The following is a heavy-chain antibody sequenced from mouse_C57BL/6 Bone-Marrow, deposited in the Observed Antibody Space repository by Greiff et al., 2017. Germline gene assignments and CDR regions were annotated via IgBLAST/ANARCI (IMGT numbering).Heavy chain of an antibody. Sequence: DVQLVESGGDLVKPGGSLKLSCAASGFTFSSYGMSWVRQTPDKRLEWVATISSGGSYTYYPDSVKGRFTISRDNAKNTLYLQMSSLKSEDTAMYYCARYDRGVLGYWGQGTTLTVSS. CDR3: ARYDRGVLGY. J-gene: IGHJ2*01. V-gene: IGHV5-6*01. CDR1: GFTFSSYG. CDR2: ISSGGSYT. D-gene: IGHD2-3*01.